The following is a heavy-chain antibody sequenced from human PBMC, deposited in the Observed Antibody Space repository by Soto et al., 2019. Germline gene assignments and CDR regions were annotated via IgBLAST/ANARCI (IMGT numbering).Heavy chain of an antibody. D-gene: IGHD4-17*01. CDR1: GCTISSGGYY. J-gene: IGHJ3*02. Sequence: PSGTLSLTCPFSGCTISSGGYYWSWIRQHPGKGLEWIGYIYYSGSTYYNPSLKSRVTISVDTSKNQFSLKLSSVTAADTAVYYCARDRYGDYNADAFDIWGQGTMVTVSS. CDR3: ARDRYGDYNADAFDI. CDR2: IYYSGST. V-gene: IGHV4-31*03.